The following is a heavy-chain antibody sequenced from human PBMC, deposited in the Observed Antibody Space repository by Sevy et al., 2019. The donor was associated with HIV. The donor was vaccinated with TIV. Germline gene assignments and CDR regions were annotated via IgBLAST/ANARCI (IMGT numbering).Heavy chain of an antibody. CDR3: ASAREYYEDNSGYFDY. J-gene: IGHJ4*02. CDR1: GHTLNQLS. CDR2: FDPEDGET. V-gene: IGHV1-24*01. Sequence: ASVKVSCKVSGHTLNQLSMHWVRQAPGKGLEWMGRFDPEDGETIYAQRFQGRFTMTEDTSTDTAYMHLSGLGSEDTAVYYCASAREYYEDNSGYFDYWGQGTLVTVSS. D-gene: IGHD3-22*01.